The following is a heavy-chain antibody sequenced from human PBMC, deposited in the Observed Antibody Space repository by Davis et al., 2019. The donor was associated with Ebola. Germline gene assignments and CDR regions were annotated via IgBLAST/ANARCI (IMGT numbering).Heavy chain of an antibody. CDR3: ARDESIAAAGPRGWFDP. Sequence: SQTLSLTCAISGDSVSGNSVAWNWIRQSPSRGLEWLGRTYYRSKWYNDYAVSVKSRITITPDTSKNQFSLQLNSVTPEDTAVYYCARDESIAAAGPRGWFDPWGQGTLVTVSS. D-gene: IGHD6-13*01. CDR1: GDSVSGNSVA. CDR2: TYYRSKWYN. J-gene: IGHJ5*02. V-gene: IGHV6-1*01.